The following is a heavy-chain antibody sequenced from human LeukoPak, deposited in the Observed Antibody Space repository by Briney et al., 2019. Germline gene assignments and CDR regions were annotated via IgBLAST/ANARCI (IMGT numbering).Heavy chain of an antibody. J-gene: IGHJ4*02. Sequence: SETLSLTCTVSGGSIRSPGYYWGWTRQPPGKGLEWIGSMYYSGSSFYNPSLKSRVAISVDTSKNQFSLKLSSVTAADTAVYYCARARAWFGELSRGIPDYWGQGTLVTVSS. CDR1: GGSIRSPGYY. CDR3: ARARAWFGELSRGIPDY. V-gene: IGHV4-39*07. CDR2: MYYSGSS. D-gene: IGHD3-10*01.